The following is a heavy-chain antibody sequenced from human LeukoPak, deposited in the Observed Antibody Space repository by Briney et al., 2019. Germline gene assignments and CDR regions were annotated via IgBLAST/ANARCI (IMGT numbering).Heavy chain of an antibody. J-gene: IGHJ3*02. CDR3: ATTRYDAFDI. CDR2: IWFDGSNI. CDR1: GFNFSSYG. Sequence: GGSLRLSCAASGFNFSSYGMHWVRQAPGKGLEWVTSIWFDGSNIHYADSVKGRVIISRDNSKNTLCLQMNSLRAEDTAVYYCATTRYDAFDIWGQGTMVTVSS. D-gene: IGHD4-17*01. V-gene: IGHV3-30*02.